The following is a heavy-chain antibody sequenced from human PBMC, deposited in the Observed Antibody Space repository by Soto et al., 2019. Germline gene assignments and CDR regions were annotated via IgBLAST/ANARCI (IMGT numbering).Heavy chain of an antibody. CDR3: ASHGYSSGWNNWFYP. J-gene: IGHJ5*02. CDR1: GGSISSSSYY. V-gene: IGHV4-39*01. CDR2: IYYSGST. Sequence: PSETLSLTCTVSGGSISSSSYYWGWIRQPPGMGLEWIGSIYYSGSTYYNPSLKSRVTISVDTSKNQFSLKLSSVTAADTAVYYCASHGYSSGWNNWFYPCGQGTLVTVSS. D-gene: IGHD6-19*01.